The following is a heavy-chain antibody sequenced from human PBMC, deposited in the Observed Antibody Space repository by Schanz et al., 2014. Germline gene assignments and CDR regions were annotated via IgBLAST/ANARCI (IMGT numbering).Heavy chain of an antibody. D-gene: IGHD2-21*01. CDR3: AKGQLLSYYFDY. CDR2: TYLGGNT. Sequence: EVQLVESGGGLVQPGGSLRLSCAASGFSISDHTMRWDRQAPGKGLEPVSVTYLGGNTDYADSVKGRFTISRDDSKNTLYLQMNSLRAEDTAVYYCAKGQLLSYYFDYWGQGTLVTVSS. CDR1: GFSISDHT. J-gene: IGHJ4*02. V-gene: IGHV3-66*01.